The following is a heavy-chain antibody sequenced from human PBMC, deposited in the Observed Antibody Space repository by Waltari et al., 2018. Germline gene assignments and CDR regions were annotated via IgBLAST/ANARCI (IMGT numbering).Heavy chain of an antibody. CDR3: ATYIGASVGTAAFDV. D-gene: IGHD5-12*01. J-gene: IGHJ3*01. Sequence: QLQLRESGPGPVKPSETLSLTCSPPGQGLAGIGTISYAGTTYPNPSLRSRLTMSRDTSKNHLSLTLGSTTAADTAVYYCATYIGASVGTAAFDVWGQGTMVTVSS. CDR2: ISYAGTT. V-gene: IGHV4-59*04.